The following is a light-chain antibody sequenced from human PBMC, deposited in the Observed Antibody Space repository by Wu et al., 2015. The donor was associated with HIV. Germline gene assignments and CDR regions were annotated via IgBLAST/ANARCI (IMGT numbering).Light chain of an antibody. CDR3: QQYNNWIT. V-gene: IGKV3-15*01. CDR1: QSVSSSY. CDR2: GAS. J-gene: IGKJ5*01. Sequence: EIVLTQSPGTLSLSPGERATLSCRASQSVSSSYLAWYQQKPGQAPRLLIYGASNRATGVAARFTGSGSVTEFTLTITSMQSEDFAVYYCQQYNNWITFGQGTRLEIK.